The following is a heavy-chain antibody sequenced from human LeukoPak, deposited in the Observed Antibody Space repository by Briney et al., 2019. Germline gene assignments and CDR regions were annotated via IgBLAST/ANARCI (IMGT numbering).Heavy chain of an antibody. V-gene: IGHV5-51*04. J-gene: IGHJ4*02. Sequence: GGALKISGKGSGYSFTSYWIGWVRQMPGKGLEWMGIIYPGDSDTRYSPAFQGQVTISADKPTSTAYLQWSSLKASDTAMYYCARLLPAAYDYWGQGTLVTVSS. CDR2: IYPGDSDT. CDR3: ARLLPAAYDY. D-gene: IGHD2-2*01. CDR1: GYSFTSYW.